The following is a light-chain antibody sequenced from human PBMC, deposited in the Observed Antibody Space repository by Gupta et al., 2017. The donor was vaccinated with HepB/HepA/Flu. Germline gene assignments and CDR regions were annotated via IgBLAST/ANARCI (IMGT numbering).Light chain of an antibody. V-gene: IGKV4-1*01. Sequence: DIVLTQSPDSLPVSLGERPTINCKSSQNVLYSTNKDFLAWYQQKPGPPPKLLIAWASTRESGVHDRFSGSGSGTDSTLTISSLQAEDVAVYCCQQYYDTPVTFGQGTRLEIK. J-gene: IGKJ5*01. CDR1: QNVLYSTNKDF. CDR2: WAS. CDR3: QQYYDTPVT.